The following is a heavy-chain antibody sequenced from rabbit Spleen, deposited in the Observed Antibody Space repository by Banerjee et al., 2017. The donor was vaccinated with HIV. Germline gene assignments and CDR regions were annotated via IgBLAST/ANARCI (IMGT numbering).Heavy chain of an antibody. CDR2: IDAGSSGST. CDR3: ARDTSSSFSTYGMDL. Sequence: QSLEESGGDLVKPGASLTLTCTASGFSFSSTYYMCWVRQAPGKGLEWIACIDAGSSGSTYYASWAKGRFTISKTSSTTVTLQMTSLTAADTATYFCARDTSSSFSTYGMDLWGPGTLVTVS. V-gene: IGHV1S40*01. CDR1: GFSFSSTYY. D-gene: IGHD1-1*01. J-gene: IGHJ6*01.